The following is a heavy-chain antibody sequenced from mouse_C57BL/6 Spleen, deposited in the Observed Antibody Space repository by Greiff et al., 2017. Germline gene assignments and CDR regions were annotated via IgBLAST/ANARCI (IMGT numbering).Heavy chain of an antibody. CDR2: IDPSDSYT. D-gene: IGHD1-1*01. CDR3: ARSITTVVGTSYYAMDY. Sequence: QVQLQQSGAELVRPGTSVKLSCKASGYTFTSYWMHWVKQRPGQGLEWIGVIDPSDSYTNYNQKFKGKATLTVDTSSSTAYMQLSSLTSEDSAVYYCARSITTVVGTSYYAMDYWGQGTSVTVSS. V-gene: IGHV1-59*01. CDR1: GYTFTSYW. J-gene: IGHJ4*01.